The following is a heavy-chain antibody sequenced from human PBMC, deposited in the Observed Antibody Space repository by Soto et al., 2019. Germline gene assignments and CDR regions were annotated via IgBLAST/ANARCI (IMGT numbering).Heavy chain of an antibody. J-gene: IGHJ6*02. V-gene: IGHV3-23*01. D-gene: IGHD6-13*01. CDR1: GITFGSRA. CDR3: ATRSIAAAGILYGMGV. CDR2: TTDTGGDT. Sequence: GGSLRLSCVASGITFGSRAMSWARQAPGEGLEWVSTTTDTGGDTKYADSVRGRFTISRDNSKNTLYLQMSSLRAEDTAVYYCATRSIAAAGILYGMGVWGQGTTVTVSS.